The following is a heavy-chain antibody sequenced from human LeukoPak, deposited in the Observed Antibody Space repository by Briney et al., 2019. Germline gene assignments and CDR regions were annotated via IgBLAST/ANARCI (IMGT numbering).Heavy chain of an antibody. CDR2: INPNSGGT. Sequence: ASVNVSCKASEYTFTGYYMHWVRQAPGQGLEWMGWINPNSGGTNYAQKFQGRVTMTRDTSISTAYMELSRLRSDDTAVYYCASSDYSNRFFDYWGQGTLVTVSS. CDR1: EYTFTGYY. CDR3: ASSDYSNRFFDY. J-gene: IGHJ4*02. D-gene: IGHD4-11*01. V-gene: IGHV1-2*02.